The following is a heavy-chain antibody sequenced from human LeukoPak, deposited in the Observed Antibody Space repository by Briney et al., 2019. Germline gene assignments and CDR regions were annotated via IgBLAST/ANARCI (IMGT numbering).Heavy chain of an antibody. CDR2: IYFNGNI. V-gene: IGHV4-39*07. CDR3: ARDDPRYNWFDP. J-gene: IGHJ5*02. Sequence: SETLSLTCTVSGGSITSSNYYWGWIRQPPGKGLEWFGSIYFNGNIYYNPSLKSRVTISVDTSKNQFSLKLSSVSAADTAVYYCARDDPRYNWFDPWGQGTLVTVSS. CDR1: GGSITSSNYY.